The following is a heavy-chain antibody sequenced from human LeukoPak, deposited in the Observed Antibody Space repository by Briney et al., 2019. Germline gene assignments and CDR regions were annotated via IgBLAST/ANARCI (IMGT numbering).Heavy chain of an antibody. CDR3: ARGKTYDYVWGSYRYRNWFDP. V-gene: IGHV4-30-4*08. CDR2: IYYSGST. J-gene: IGHJ5*02. Sequence: LRLTCAASGFTFSSYWMSWVRQAPGKGLEWIGYIYYSGSTYYNPSLKSRVTISVDTSKNQFSLKLSSVTAADTAVYYCARGKTYDYVWGSYRYRNWFDPWGQGTLVTVSS. D-gene: IGHD3-16*02. CDR1: GFTFSSYW.